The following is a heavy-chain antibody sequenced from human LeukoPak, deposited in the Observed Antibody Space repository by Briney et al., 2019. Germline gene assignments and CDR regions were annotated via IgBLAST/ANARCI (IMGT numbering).Heavy chain of an antibody. D-gene: IGHD3-10*01. CDR1: GYTFTSYG. CDR3: ARGKPVYFYGPGKYLASPFDS. V-gene: IGHV1-18*01. J-gene: IGHJ4*02. CDR2: ISTYNGNT. Sequence: GSVKVSCKASGYTFTSYGISWVRQAPRQGLEWMGWISTYNGNTNYTQMLQGRITMTTDTSTSTAYMELRSLRSDDTAVYYCARGKPVYFYGPGKYLASPFDSWGQGTLVTVSS.